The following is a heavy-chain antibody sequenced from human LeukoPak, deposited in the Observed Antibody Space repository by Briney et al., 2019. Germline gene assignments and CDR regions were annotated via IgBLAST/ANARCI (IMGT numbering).Heavy chain of an antibody. Sequence: SETLSLTCTVSGGSISSGDYYWSWIRQPPGKGLEWIGYIYYSGSTYYNPSLKSRVTISVDTSKNQFSLKLSSVTAADTAVYYGARGKFISGGYCSSTSCYIFDWFDPWGQGTLVTVSS. J-gene: IGHJ5*02. CDR1: GGSISSGDYY. V-gene: IGHV4-30-4*08. CDR2: IYYSGST. D-gene: IGHD2-2*02. CDR3: ARGKFISGGYCSSTSCYIFDWFDP.